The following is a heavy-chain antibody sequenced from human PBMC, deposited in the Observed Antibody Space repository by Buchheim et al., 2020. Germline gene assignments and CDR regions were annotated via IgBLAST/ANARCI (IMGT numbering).Heavy chain of an antibody. V-gene: IGHV1-3*01. CDR3: ARERGFGEFFGFYGMDV. CDR1: GYTFTSYA. J-gene: IGHJ6*02. CDR2: INAGNGNT. D-gene: IGHD3-10*01. Sequence: QVQLVQSGAEVKKPGASVKVSCKASGYTFTSYAMHWVRQAPGQGLEWMGWINAGNGNTKYSQKFQGRVTFTRDTSASTAYMELSSLRSEDTAVYHCARERGFGEFFGFYGMDVWGQGTT.